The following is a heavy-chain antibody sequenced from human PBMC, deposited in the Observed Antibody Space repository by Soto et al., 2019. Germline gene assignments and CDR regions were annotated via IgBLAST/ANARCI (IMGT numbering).Heavy chain of an antibody. CDR1: GFTFSSYW. V-gene: IGHV3-7*01. J-gene: IGHJ5*02. Sequence: GGSLRLSCAASGFTFSSYWMSWVRQAPGKGLEWVANIKQDGSEKYYVDSVKGRFTISRDNAKNSLYLQMNSLRAGDTAVYYCARAPDSSGYYYNWFDPWGQGTLVTVSS. CDR3: ARAPDSSGYYYNWFDP. CDR2: IKQDGSEK. D-gene: IGHD3-22*01.